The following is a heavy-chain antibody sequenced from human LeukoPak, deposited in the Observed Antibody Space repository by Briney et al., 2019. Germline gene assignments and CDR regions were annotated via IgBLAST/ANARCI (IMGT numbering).Heavy chain of an antibody. V-gene: IGHV3-21*01. CDR2: ISSSSSYI. CDR3: ARDGPNYYDFWSGYPEGGYFDY. Sequence: PGGSLRLSCAASGFTLSSYSMNWVRQAPGKGLEWVSSISSSSSYIYYADSVKGRFTISRDNAKNSLYLQMNSLRAEDTAVYYCARDGPNYYDFWSGYPEGGYFDYWGQGTLVTVSS. CDR1: GFTLSSYS. D-gene: IGHD3-3*01. J-gene: IGHJ4*02.